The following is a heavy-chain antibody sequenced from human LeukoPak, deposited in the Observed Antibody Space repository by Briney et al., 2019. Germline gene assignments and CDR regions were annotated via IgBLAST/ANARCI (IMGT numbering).Heavy chain of an antibody. CDR3: ARDSRAGIAAAEEKDAFDI. D-gene: IGHD6-13*01. J-gene: IGHJ3*02. CDR2: IYTSGST. V-gene: IGHV4-61*02. CDR1: GGSISSGSYY. Sequence: PSETLSPTGTVSGGSISSGSYYWSWIRQPAGKGLESIGRIYTSGSTTYNPSLKSRVTIPVNTSKNQFSPKLSSVTAADTAVYYCARDSRAGIAAAEEKDAFDIWGQGTMVTVSS.